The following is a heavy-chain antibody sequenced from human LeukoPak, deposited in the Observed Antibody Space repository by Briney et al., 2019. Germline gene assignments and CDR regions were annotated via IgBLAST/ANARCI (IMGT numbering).Heavy chain of an antibody. Sequence: PGGSLRLSCAASGFTFSSCGMHWVRQAPGKGLEWVAFIRYDGSNKYYADSVKGRFTISRDNSKNTLYLQMNSLRAEDTAVYYCAKLNRIVGAFGAFDIWGQGTMVTVSS. CDR2: IRYDGSNK. CDR1: GFTFSSCG. D-gene: IGHD1-26*01. J-gene: IGHJ3*02. V-gene: IGHV3-30*02. CDR3: AKLNRIVGAFGAFDI.